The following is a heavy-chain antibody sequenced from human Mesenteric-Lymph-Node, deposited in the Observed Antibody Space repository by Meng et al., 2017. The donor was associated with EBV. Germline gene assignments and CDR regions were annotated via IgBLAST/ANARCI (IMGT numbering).Heavy chain of an antibody. CDR3: ARDRQPGTRDY. D-gene: IGHD1-1*01. CDR1: VYTVTDYT. CDR2: INSGTWKP. J-gene: IGHJ4*02. Sequence: VQLVPLWVVFKKPGSPVHVSCKASVYTVTDYTIHWVLQAPGQGREWMGWINSGTWKPTYAQGFTGRFVFSLDTSVTTSYLHISRLKAEDTAVYFCARDRQPGTRDYWGQGTLVTVSS. V-gene: IGHV7-4-1*02.